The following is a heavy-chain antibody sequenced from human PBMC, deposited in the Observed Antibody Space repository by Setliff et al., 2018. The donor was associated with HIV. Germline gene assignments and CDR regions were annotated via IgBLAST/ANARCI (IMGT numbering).Heavy chain of an antibody. V-gene: IGHV1-18*04. J-gene: IGHJ6*03. CDR3: ARVPVSSYYYYMDV. CDR2: ISASSVNT. Sequence: ASVKVSCKASGYTFTGYYMHWVRQAPGQGLEWVGSISASSVNTNYTQGRVTMTTDISTSTAYMELRSLRSDDSAVYFCARVPVSSYYYYMDVWGKGTTVTVSS. D-gene: IGHD6-13*01. CDR1: GYTFTGYY.